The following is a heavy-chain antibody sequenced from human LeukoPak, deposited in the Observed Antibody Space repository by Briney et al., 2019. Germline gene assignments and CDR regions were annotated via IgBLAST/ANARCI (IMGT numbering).Heavy chain of an antibody. CDR3: ARDSGGGYYYGSSDYYAEYFQH. V-gene: IGHV1-2*02. CDR2: ITFNSGGT. J-gene: IGHJ1*01. Sequence: GASVKVSCKASGYTFSTYYIHWVRQAPGQGLEWMGWITFNSGGTNYAQKFQGRVTMTRDTFFSTAYMELSRLISDDTAVYYCARDSGGGYYYGSSDYYAEYFQHWGQGTLVTVSS. D-gene: IGHD3-22*01. CDR1: GYTFSTYY.